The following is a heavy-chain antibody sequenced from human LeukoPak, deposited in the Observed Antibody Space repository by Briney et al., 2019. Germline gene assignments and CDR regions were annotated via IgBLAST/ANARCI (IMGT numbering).Heavy chain of an antibody. D-gene: IGHD3-22*01. V-gene: IGHV3-23*01. CDR2: ISGSGGST. CDR1: GFTFGTYA. Sequence: GGSLRLSCAASGFTFGTYAMSWVRQAPGKGLEWISAISGSGGSTYYADSVKGRFTISRDNSKNTLYLQMNSLRAEDTAVYYCAKDPYDSSGYYFDYWGQGTLVTVSS. J-gene: IGHJ4*02. CDR3: AKDPYDSSGYYFDY.